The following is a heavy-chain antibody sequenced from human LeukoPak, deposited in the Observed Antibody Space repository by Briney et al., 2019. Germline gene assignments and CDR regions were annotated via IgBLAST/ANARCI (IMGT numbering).Heavy chain of an antibody. D-gene: IGHD3-9*01. CDR3: ARHYSEDILTGYSGYFDY. CDR2: IYYSGST. V-gene: IGHV4-59*08. Sequence: SGTQSLTCTVSGGSISSNYWSWSRQPPGKGLEWIGYIYYSGSTNYNPSLKSRVTISVDTSKNQFSLKLSSVTAADTAVYYCARHYSEDILTGYSGYFDYWGQGTLVTVSS. CDR1: GGSISSNY. J-gene: IGHJ4*02.